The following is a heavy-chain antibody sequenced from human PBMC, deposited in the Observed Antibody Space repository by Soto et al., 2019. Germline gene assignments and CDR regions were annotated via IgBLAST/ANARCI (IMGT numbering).Heavy chain of an antibody. CDR3: ARDVFSSAWPYYMDV. CDR1: GYTFTSYA. V-gene: IGHV1-3*01. Sequence: QVQLVQSGAEVKKPGASVNVSCKTSGYTFTSYAINWVRQAPGQRLEWMGWINADNGNTKYSQKFQGRVTITRYTSASTAYMELSSLRSEDTAIYYCARDVFSSAWPYYMDVWGKGTTVTFSS. D-gene: IGHD6-19*01. J-gene: IGHJ6*03. CDR2: INADNGNT.